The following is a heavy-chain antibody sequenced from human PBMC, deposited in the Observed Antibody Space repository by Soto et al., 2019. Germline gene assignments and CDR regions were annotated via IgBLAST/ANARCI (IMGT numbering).Heavy chain of an antibody. CDR2: ISSSSSYI. Sequence: PGGSLRLSCAASGFTSSSYSMNWVRQAPGKGLEWVSSISSSSSYIYYADSVKGRFTISRDNAKNSLYLQMNSLRAEDTAVYYCARSAVAGPYFQHWGQGTLVTVSS. CDR1: GFTSSSYS. J-gene: IGHJ1*01. D-gene: IGHD6-19*01. V-gene: IGHV3-21*01. CDR3: ARSAVAGPYFQH.